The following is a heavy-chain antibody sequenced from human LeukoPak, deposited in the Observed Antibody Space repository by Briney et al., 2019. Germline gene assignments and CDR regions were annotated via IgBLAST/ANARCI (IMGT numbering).Heavy chain of an antibody. J-gene: IGHJ5*02. CDR1: GYTFTGYY. CDR3: ARGLSLLWFREVLSNGTKFLKANWFDP. Sequence: ASVKLSCKASGYTFTGYYMHWVRQPPGQGLEWMGWINPNSGGTNYAQKFQGRGTMTRDTSISTAYMELSRLRSDDTAVYYCARGLSLLWFREVLSNGTKFLKANWFDPWGQGTLVTVSS. D-gene: IGHD3-10*01. V-gene: IGHV1-2*02. CDR2: INPNSGGT.